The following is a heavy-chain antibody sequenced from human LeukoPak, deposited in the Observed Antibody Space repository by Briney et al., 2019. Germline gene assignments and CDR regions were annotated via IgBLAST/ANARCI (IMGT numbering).Heavy chain of an antibody. CDR2: ISWDGGST. CDR1: GFTFDDYT. D-gene: IGHD3-16*01. V-gene: IGHV3-43*01. Sequence: GGSLRLSCAASGFTFDDYTMHWVRHAPGKGLEWVSLISWDGGSTYYADSVKGRFTISRDNSKNSLYLQMNSLRTEDTALYYCAKDIGPRWGNYFDYWGQGTLVTVSS. CDR3: AKDIGPRWGNYFDY. J-gene: IGHJ4*02.